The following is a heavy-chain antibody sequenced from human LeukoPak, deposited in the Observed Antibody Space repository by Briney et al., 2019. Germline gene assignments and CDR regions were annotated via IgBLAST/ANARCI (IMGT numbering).Heavy chain of an antibody. CDR2: INPNSGGT. Sequence: ASVKVSCKASGYTFTGYYMHWVRQAPGHGLEWMGWINPNSGGTNYAQKFQGRVTMTRDTSISTAYMELSRLRSDDTAVYYCARTRDPWIQLWLDYWGQGTLVTVSS. CDR3: ARTRDPWIQLWLDY. V-gene: IGHV1-2*02. CDR1: GYTFTGYY. D-gene: IGHD5-18*01. J-gene: IGHJ4*02.